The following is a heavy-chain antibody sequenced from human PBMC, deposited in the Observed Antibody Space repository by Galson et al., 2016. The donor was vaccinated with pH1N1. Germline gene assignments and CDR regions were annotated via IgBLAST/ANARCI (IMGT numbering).Heavy chain of an antibody. J-gene: IGHJ4*02. Sequence: SLRLSCAASGFTFDDYAMHWVRQAPGKGLEWVSNISWNSGSKGYADSVKGRFTFSRDNAKNSLYLQMNSLRAEDTALYYCAKDRDYYGSGPTDYWGQGTLVTVSS. V-gene: IGHV3-9*01. D-gene: IGHD3-10*01. CDR3: AKDRDYYGSGPTDY. CDR2: ISWNSGSK. CDR1: GFTFDDYA.